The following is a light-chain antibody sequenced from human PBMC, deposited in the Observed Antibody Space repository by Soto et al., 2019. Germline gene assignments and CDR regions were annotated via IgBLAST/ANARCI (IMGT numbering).Light chain of an antibody. V-gene: IGKV3-20*01. CDR2: GAS. Sequence: DSEFTHSPSTLSLSPGERATLSCMASQSVSSRLAWYQQKSGQAPRLLISGASSRATGIPDRFSGSGSGTDFTLIISRLEPEDFALYYCQHYGGPPITFGQGTRLEIK. CDR3: QHYGGPPIT. J-gene: IGKJ5*01. CDR1: QSVSSR.